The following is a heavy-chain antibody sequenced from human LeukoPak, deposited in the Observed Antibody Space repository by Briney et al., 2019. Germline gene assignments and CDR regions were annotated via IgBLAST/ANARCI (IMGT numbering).Heavy chain of an antibody. CDR1: GFTLSSYA. D-gene: IGHD4-17*01. CDR3: AKVDRVGTVTTYDY. CDR2: ISGSGGST. Sequence: GGSLRLSCAASGFTLSSYAMSWVRQAPWKGREWVSAISGSGGSTYYADSVKGRFTISRDNSKNTMYLQMNSLRAEETAVYYCAKVDRVGTVTTYDYWGQGTLVTVSS. V-gene: IGHV3-23*01. J-gene: IGHJ4*02.